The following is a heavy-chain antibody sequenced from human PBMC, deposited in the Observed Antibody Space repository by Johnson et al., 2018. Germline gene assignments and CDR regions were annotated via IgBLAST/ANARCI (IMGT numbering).Heavy chain of an antibody. CDR1: GFPFRTYS. J-gene: IGHJ5*02. D-gene: IGHD3-10*01. V-gene: IGHV3-48*01. Sequence: VQLVESGGGLVQPGGSLRLSCAASGFPFRTYSMNWVRQAPGTGLEWVSYISPSGTPVSYADSVRGRFTISRDNAKNELYLQMNSLRVEDTAVYFCAGDMEPWGQGTLVTVSS. CDR3: AGDMEP. CDR2: ISPSGTPV.